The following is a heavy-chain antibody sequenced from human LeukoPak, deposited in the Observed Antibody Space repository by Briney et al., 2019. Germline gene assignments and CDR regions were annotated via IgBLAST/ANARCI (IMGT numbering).Heavy chain of an antibody. CDR1: GYTFTSYG. CDR2: ISAYNGNT. J-gene: IGHJ4*02. D-gene: IGHD3-22*01. Sequence: ASVEVSCKASGYTFTSYGISWVRQAPGQGLEWMGWISAYNGNTNYAQKLQGRVTMTTDTSTSTAYMELRSLRSDDTAVYYCARADTMIVVQGEGVDVVDYWGQGTLVTVSS. V-gene: IGHV1-18*01. CDR3: ARADTMIVVQGEGVDVVDY.